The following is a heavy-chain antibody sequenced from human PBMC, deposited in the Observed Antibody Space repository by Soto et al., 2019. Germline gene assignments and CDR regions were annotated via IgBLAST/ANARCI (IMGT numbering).Heavy chain of an antibody. CDR2: ISSEGDRK. V-gene: IGHV3-30-3*01. Sequence: QVHLVESGGGVVQPGRSLKLSCAASRLTSSIYTLHWVRQTPGKGLEWVAVISSEGDRKYYADSVKGRFTVSRDNSKNTLYLQMNSLRSEDAAVYYCATSGSYDYWGRGTLVTVSS. D-gene: IGHD1-26*01. CDR3: ATSGSYDY. J-gene: IGHJ4*02. CDR1: RLTSSIYT.